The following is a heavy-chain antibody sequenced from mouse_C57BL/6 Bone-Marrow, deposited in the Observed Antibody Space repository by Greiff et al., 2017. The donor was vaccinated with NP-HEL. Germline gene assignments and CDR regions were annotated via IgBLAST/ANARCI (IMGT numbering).Heavy chain of an antibody. D-gene: IGHD1-1*01. Sequence: QVHVKQSGAELVKPGASVKLSCKASGYTFTEYTIHWVKQRSGQGLEWIGWFYPGSGSIKYNEKFKDKATLTADKSSSTVYMELSRLTSEDSAVYFCARHEDRGFITTVVATPSFAYWGQGTLVTVSA. CDR1: GYTFTEYT. J-gene: IGHJ3*01. CDR2: FYPGSGSI. CDR3: ARHEDRGFITTVVATPSFAY. V-gene: IGHV1-62-2*01.